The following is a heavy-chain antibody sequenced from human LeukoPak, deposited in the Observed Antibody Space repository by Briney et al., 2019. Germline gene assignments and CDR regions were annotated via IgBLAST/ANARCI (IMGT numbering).Heavy chain of an antibody. CDR1: GYTFTSYG. D-gene: IGHD1-7*01. J-gene: IGHJ5*02. CDR2: ISAYNGNT. Sequence: ASVKVSCKASGYTFTSYGISWVRQAPGQGLEWMGWISAYNGNTNYAQKLQGRVTMTTDTSTSTAYMELRSLRSDDTAVYYCARAVTGTTMKTTNWFDPWGQETLVTVSS. CDR3: ARAVTGTTMKTTNWFDP. V-gene: IGHV1-18*01.